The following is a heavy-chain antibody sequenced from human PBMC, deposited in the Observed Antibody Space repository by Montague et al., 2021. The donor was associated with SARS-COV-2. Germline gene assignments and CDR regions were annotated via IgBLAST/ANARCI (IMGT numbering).Heavy chain of an antibody. V-gene: IGHV6-1*01. J-gene: IGHJ5*02. D-gene: IGHD2-8*01. Sequence: CAISGDSVSSNSAAWNWIRQSPSRGLEWLGRTYYRSKWYNDYAVSVKSRITINPDTSKNQFSLQLNSVTPEDTAVYYCARDDPYCTNGVCYTGNRFDPWGQETLVTVSS. CDR2: TYYRSKWYN. CDR3: ARDDPYCTNGVCYTGNRFDP. CDR1: GDSVSSNSAA.